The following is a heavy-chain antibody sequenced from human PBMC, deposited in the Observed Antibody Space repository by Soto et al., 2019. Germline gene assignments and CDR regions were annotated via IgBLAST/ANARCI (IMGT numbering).Heavy chain of an antibody. CDR3: ARDYDIYDYYYGMDV. CDR1: GFTLSSYV. Sequence: GSLRLSCAASGFTLSSYVVSWVRQAPGKGLEWGANIKQDGSEKKYVDSVMGRFTISRDNAKNSLYLQMNSLRAEDTAVYYCARDYDIYDYYYGMDVWGQGTTVTVSS. J-gene: IGHJ6*02. V-gene: IGHV3-7*01. D-gene: IGHD3-9*01. CDR2: IKQDGSEK.